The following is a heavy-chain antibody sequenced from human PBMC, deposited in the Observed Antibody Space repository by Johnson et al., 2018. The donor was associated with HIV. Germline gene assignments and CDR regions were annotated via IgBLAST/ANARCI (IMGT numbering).Heavy chain of an antibody. Sequence: QVQLVESGGGLVQPGGSLRLSCAASGFTFSRYGMHWVRQAPGKGLEWVAFIRYDGSNKYYVDSVKGRFTISRDNAKNSLYLQMNSLRAEDTAVYYCAREAPQPSDAYDIWGQGTMVTVSS. J-gene: IGHJ3*02. CDR3: AREAPQPSDAYDI. D-gene: IGHD5-18*01. CDR2: IRYDGSNK. CDR1: GFTFSRYG. V-gene: IGHV3-30*02.